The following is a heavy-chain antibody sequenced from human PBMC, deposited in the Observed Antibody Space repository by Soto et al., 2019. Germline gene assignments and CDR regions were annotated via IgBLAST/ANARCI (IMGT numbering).Heavy chain of an antibody. CDR1: GGSISSGGYY. Sequence: SETLSLTCTVSGGSISSGGYYWSWIRQHPGKGLEWIGYIYYSGSTYYNPSLKSRVTISVDTSENQFSLNLSSVTAADTAVYYCARWGEAAAGSNWFDPWGQGTLVTVSS. J-gene: IGHJ5*02. CDR2: IYYSGST. V-gene: IGHV4-31*03. CDR3: ARWGEAAAGSNWFDP. D-gene: IGHD6-13*01.